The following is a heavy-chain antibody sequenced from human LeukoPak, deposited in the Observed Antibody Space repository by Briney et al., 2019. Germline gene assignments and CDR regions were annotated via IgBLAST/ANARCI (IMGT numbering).Heavy chain of an antibody. CDR1: GFTFSSYS. CDR2: ISSSGSYT. D-gene: IGHD2-21*02. Sequence: PGGSLRLSCAASGFTFSSYSMNWVRQAPGKGLEWVSSISSSGSYTYYADSVKGRFTISRDNSKNTLYLQMKSLRAEDTAVYYCARTDETAPAEDFQHWGQGTLVTVSS. J-gene: IGHJ1*01. CDR3: ARTDETAPAEDFQH. V-gene: IGHV3-21*04.